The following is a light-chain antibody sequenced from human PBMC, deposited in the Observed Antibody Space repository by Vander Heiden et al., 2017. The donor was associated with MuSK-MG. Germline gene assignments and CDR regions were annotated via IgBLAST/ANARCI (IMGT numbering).Light chain of an antibody. CDR3: QQCYSSHH. CDR2: AAS. V-gene: IGKV1-39*01. J-gene: IGKJ1*01. Sequence: DLQMTHSPSPLSPSVGVRVTNTCRPSQTLRTFLNSYQHRPGNAPRLLIYAASSLQGGVPPRFSCSGSGPEFTLTLRSLQPEDTAFYSFQQCYSSHHFGPGTKVEIK. CDR1: QTLRTF.